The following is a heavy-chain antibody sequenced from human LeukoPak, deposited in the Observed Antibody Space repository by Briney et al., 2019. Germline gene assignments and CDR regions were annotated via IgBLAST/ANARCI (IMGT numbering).Heavy chain of an antibody. CDR1: GGSFRGYY. CDR2: INHSGST. D-gene: IGHD2-2*02. CDR3: ASRRVAPAAIVY. V-gene: IGHV4-34*01. Sequence: SETLSLTCAVYGGSFRGYYWSWIRQPPGKGLEWIGEINHSGSTNYNPSLKSRVTISVDTSKNQFSLKLSCVTAEDTARDIFASRRVAPAAIVYCGEGSPVTVSS. J-gene: IGHJ4*02.